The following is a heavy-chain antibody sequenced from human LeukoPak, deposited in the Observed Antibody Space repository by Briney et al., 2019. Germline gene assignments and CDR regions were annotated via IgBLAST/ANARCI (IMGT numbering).Heavy chain of an antibody. CDR3: AELGITMIGGV. V-gene: IGHV3-48*03. Sequence: GGSLRLSCAASGFTFSSYEMNWVRQAPGKGLDWVSYISSSGSTIYYADSVKGRFTISRDNAKNSLYLQTNSLRAEDTAVYYCAELGITMIGGVWGKGTTVTISS. J-gene: IGHJ6*04. D-gene: IGHD3-10*02. CDR2: ISSSGSTI. CDR1: GFTFSSYE.